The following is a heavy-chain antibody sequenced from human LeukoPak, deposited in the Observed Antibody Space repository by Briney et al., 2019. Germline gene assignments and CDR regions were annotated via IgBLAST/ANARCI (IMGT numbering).Heavy chain of an antibody. Sequence: VASVKVSCKASGYTFTSYYMHWVRQAPGQGLEWMGIINPSGGSTSYAQKFQGRVTMTRDMSTSTVYMELSSLRSEDTAVYYCAVLRVPPGRVRGPDAFDIWGQGTMVTVSS. J-gene: IGHJ3*02. V-gene: IGHV1-46*01. D-gene: IGHD3-10*01. CDR2: INPSGGST. CDR1: GYTFTSYY. CDR3: AVLRVPPGRVRGPDAFDI.